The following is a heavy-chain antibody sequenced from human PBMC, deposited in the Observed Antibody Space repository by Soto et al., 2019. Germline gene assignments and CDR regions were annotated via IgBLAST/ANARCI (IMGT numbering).Heavy chain of an antibody. CDR3: ASRIAVAGTYYYGMDV. CDR2: ISGSGGST. D-gene: IGHD6-19*01. CDR1: GFTFSSYA. V-gene: IGHV3-23*01. J-gene: IGHJ6*02. Sequence: EVQLLESGGGLEQPGGSLRLSCAASGFTFSSYAMSWVRQAPGKGLEWVSAISGSGGSTYYADSVKGRFTISRDNSKNTLYLQMNSLRAEDTAVYYCASRIAVAGTYYYGMDVWGQGTTVTVSS.